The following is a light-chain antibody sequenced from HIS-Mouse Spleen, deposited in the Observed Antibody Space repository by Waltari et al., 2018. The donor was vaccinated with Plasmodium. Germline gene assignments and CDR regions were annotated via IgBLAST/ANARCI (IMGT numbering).Light chain of an antibody. V-gene: IGKV3-15*01. CDR3: QQYNNWSFT. CDR1: QSVSST. J-gene: IGKJ3*01. CDR2: GAS. Sequence: EIVMTQSLATLSVSPGERATLSCRASQSVSSTLAWYQQKPGQAPRLRIYGASTRATGIPARFSGSVFGTEFTITISSLQSEDVAVYYCQQYNNWSFTFGPGTKVDIK.